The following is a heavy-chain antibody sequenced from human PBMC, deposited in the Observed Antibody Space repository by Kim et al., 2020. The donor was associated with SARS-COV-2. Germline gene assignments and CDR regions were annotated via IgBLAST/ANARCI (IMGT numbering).Heavy chain of an antibody. V-gene: IGHV4-34*01. Sequence: SETLSLTCAVYGGSFSGYYWSWIRQPPGKGLEWIGEINHSGSTNYNPSLKSRVTISVDTSKNQFSLKLSSVTAADTAVYYCARRRDIVVVVAATPFDYWG. CDR2: INHSGST. CDR3: ARRRDIVVVVAATPFDY. D-gene: IGHD2-15*01. CDR1: GGSFSGYY. J-gene: IGHJ4*01.